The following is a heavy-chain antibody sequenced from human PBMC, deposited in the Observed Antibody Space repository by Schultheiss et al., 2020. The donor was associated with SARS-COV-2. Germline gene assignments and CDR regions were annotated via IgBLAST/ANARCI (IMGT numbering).Heavy chain of an antibody. CDR1: GFTFSSYA. CDR2: ISYDGSNK. Sequence: GESLKISCAASGFTFSSYAMHWVRQAPGKGLEWVAVISYDGSNKYYADSVKGRFTISRDNSKNTLYLQMNSLRAEDTAVYYCAREERYCSGGSCYDYYYYYYGMDVWGQGTTVTVSS. J-gene: IGHJ6*02. CDR3: AREERYCSGGSCYDYYYYYYGMDV. V-gene: IGHV3-30-3*01. D-gene: IGHD2-15*01.